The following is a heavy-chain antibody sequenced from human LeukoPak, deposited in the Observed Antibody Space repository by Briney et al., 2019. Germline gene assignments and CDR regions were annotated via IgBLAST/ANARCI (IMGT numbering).Heavy chain of an antibody. J-gene: IGHJ4*02. CDR3: ARVHGAAVADY. D-gene: IGHD6-19*01. CDR1: GGSISSGGYY. CDR2: IYHSGST. V-gene: IGHV4-30-2*01. Sequence: PSETLSLTCTVSGGSISSGGYYWSWIRQPPGKGLEWIGYIYHSGSTYYNPSLKSRVTISVDRSKNQFSLKLSSVTAADTAVYYCARVHGAAVADYWGQGTLVTVSS.